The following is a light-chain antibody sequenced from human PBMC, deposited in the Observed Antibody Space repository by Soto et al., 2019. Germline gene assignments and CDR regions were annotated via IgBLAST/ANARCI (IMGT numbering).Light chain of an antibody. CDR2: DAS. J-gene: IGKJ1*01. V-gene: IGKV3-15*01. Sequence: EIVMTQSPATLSVSPGERATLSCRASQSVSRNLAWYQQKPGQAPRLLIHDASTRATGIPARFSGSGSGTEFTNTISSQQSEDFAVYYCQQYNYCPKFGQGTKVEIK. CDR1: QSVSRN. CDR3: QQYNYCPK.